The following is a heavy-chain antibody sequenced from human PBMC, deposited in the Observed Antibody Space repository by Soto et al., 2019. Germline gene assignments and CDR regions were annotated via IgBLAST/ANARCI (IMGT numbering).Heavy chain of an antibody. Sequence: GGSLRLSCAASGFVFNSYGIHWVRQAPGKGLEWVAVIRYDGINKYYADSVKGRFTISRDNSQNTVHLQMNSLRVEDTAVYYCARLGGNWCIDFWGQGTLVTVSS. J-gene: IGHJ4*02. D-gene: IGHD1-1*01. CDR2: IRYDGINK. V-gene: IGHV3-33*01. CDR1: GFVFNSYG. CDR3: ARLGGNWCIDF.